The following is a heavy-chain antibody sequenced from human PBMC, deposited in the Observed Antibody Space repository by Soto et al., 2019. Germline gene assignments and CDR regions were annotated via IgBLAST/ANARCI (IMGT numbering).Heavy chain of an antibody. D-gene: IGHD6-19*01. CDR3: ARGAVSSGWYGYFDY. CDR2: IIPIFGTA. CDR1: GDTFSSYA. J-gene: IGHJ4*02. V-gene: IGHV1-69*01. Sequence: QVQLVQSGAEVKKPGSSVKVSCKASGDTFSSYAISWVRQAPGQGREWMGGIIPIFGTANYAQKFEGRVTITADESKSKAYMVLGSLRSEDRAVYYFARGAVSSGWYGYFDYWGQGNLVTVSS.